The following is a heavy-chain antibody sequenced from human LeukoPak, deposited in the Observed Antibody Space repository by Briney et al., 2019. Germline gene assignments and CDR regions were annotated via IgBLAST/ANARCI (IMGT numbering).Heavy chain of an antibody. V-gene: IGHV4-34*09. CDR2: IYYSGST. J-gene: IGHJ4*02. CDR3: AREGRMSYYFDY. CDR1: GGSFSGYY. Sequence: SETLSLTCAVYGGSFSGYYWNWIRQPPGEGLEWIGYIYYSGSTYYNPSLKSRVTISVDTSKNQFSLKLSSVTAADTAVYYCAREGRMSYYFDYWGQGTLVTVSS. D-gene: IGHD3-10*01.